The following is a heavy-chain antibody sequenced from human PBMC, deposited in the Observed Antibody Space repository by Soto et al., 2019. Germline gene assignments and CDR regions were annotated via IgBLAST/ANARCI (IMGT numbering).Heavy chain of an antibody. V-gene: IGHV3-21*01. CDR1: GFNFGTYS. CDR2: ISDSGSDI. D-gene: IGHD3-10*01. Sequence: GGSLRLSCAASGFNFGTYSMNWVRQAPGKGLEWVSSISDSGSDIYYADSLKDRFTISRDNAKNSLFLQMNSLRVEDTAVYYCARDRGETGGDFDYWGLGTLVTVSS. J-gene: IGHJ4*02. CDR3: ARDRGETGGDFDY.